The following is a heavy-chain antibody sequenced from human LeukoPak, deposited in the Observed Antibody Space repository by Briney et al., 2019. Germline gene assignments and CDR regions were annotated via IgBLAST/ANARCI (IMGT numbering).Heavy chain of an antibody. J-gene: IGHJ6*04. CDR1: GFTFSSYW. CDR3: AELGITMIGGV. CDR2: IKQDGSEK. V-gene: IGHV3-7*01. Sequence: PGGSLRLSCAASGFTFSSYWMSWVRQAPGKGPGWVANIKQDGSEKYYVDSVKGRFTISRDNAKNSLYLQMNSLRAEDTAVYYCAELGITMIGGVWGKGTTVTISS. D-gene: IGHD3-10*02.